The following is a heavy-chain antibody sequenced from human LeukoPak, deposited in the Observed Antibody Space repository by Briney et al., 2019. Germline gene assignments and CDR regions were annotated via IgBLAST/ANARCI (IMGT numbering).Heavy chain of an antibody. CDR3: ATGHRYYYGSGSYSIDY. D-gene: IGHD3-10*01. CDR2: MNPNRGNT. J-gene: IGHJ4*02. Sequence: GASVKVSCKASGYTFTSYDINGVRQATGQGPEWMGWMNPNRGNTDYAQTFQGRVTMTRNTSISTAYMELSSLRSEDTAVYYCATGHRYYYGSGSYSIDYWGQGTLVTVSS. CDR1: GYTFTSYD. V-gene: IGHV1-8*01.